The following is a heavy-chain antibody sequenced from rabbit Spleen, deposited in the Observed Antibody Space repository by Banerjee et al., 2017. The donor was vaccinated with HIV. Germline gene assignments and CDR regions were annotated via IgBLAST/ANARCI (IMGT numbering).Heavy chain of an antibody. CDR2: IDPAFGIT. CDR1: GFTLSSYY. CDR3: ARDGTGGSYFAL. J-gene: IGHJ4*01. D-gene: IGHD8-1*01. V-gene: IGHV1S7*01. Sequence: QLKESGGGLVQPGGSLKLSCKASGFTLSSYYMNWVRQAPGKGLEWIGYIDPAFGITYYANWVNGRFSISRENAQNTVFLQMTSLTAADTATYFCARDGTGGSYFALWGQGTLVTVS.